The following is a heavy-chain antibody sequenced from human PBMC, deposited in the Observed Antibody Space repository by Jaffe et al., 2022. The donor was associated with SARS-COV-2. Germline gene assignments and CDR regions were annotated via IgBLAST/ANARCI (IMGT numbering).Heavy chain of an antibody. CDR1: GFSLSTSGMC. V-gene: IGHV2-70*01. J-gene: IGHJ6*02. D-gene: IGHD1-26*01. Sequence: QVTLRESGPALVKPTQTLTLTCTFSGFSLSTSGMCVSWIRQPPGKALEWLALIDWDDDKYYSTSLKTRLTISKDTSKNQVVLTMTNMDPVDTATYYCARMGWVGSPLRYYYYGMDVWGQGTTVTVSS. CDR2: IDWDDDK. CDR3: ARMGWVGSPLRYYYYGMDV.